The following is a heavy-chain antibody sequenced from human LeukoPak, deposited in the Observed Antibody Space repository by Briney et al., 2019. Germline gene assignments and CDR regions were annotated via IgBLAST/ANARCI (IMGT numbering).Heavy chain of an antibody. CDR3: ARETLTTSRWFGP. CDR2: IYYSGST. J-gene: IGHJ5*02. CDR1: GGSISSANYY. D-gene: IGHD4-17*01. Sequence: SETLSLTCTVSGGSISSANYYWSWIRQPPGKGLEWIGYIYYSGSTYYNPSLKSRVTISVDTSKNQFSLKLSSVTAADTAVYYCARETLTTSRWFGPWGQGALVTVSS. V-gene: IGHV4-30-4*01.